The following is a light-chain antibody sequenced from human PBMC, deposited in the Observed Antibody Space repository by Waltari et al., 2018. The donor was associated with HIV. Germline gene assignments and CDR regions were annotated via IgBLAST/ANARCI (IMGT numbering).Light chain of an antibody. CDR2: DVN. V-gene: IGLV2-14*03. Sequence: HSALTQPASVSGPPGQSITIPCTGTSRSVGCYYYFSLYRLHPGEVPKLMMFDVNNRPSGVSNRFSGSKSGNTASLTISVLQVEDEADYYCSSYTSSSIVIFGGGTKVTVL. J-gene: IGLJ2*01. CDR1: SRSVGCYYY. CDR3: SSYTSSSIVI.